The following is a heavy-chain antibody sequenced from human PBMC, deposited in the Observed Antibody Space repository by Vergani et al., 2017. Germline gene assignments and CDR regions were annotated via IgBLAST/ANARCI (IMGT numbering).Heavy chain of an antibody. CDR2: ISGSGGST. V-gene: IGHV3-23*01. CDR1: GFTFSSYA. Sequence: EVQLLESGGGLVQPGGSLRLSCAASGFTFSSYAMSWVRTAPGKGLQWVSAISGSGGSTYYANSVKGRFTISRDSTKNTLFRKMCSLRAEDMAEYYCAIAHEPFSVSSSLYYYYYYIDVWGKGGTVTVSS. D-gene: IGHD6-13*01. CDR3: AIAHEPFSVSSSLYYYYYYIDV. J-gene: IGHJ6*03.